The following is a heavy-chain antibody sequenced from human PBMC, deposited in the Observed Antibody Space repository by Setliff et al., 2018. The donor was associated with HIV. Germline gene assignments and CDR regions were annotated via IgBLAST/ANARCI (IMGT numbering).Heavy chain of an antibody. Sequence: SETLSLTCTVSGGSISSSVYYWSWIRQHPGKGLEWIGYIYYTGSTYSNPSLQSRVRISVDTSKNQFSLRLNSVTAADTAVYYCARDSANGKTANLNYLDVWGKGTTVTVSS. CDR2: IYYTGST. J-gene: IGHJ6*03. CDR3: ARDSANGKTANLNYLDV. D-gene: IGHD2-8*01. CDR1: GGSISSSVYY. V-gene: IGHV4-31*03.